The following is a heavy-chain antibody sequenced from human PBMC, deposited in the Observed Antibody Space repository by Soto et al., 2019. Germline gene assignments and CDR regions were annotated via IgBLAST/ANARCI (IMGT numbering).Heavy chain of an antibody. CDR1: GFSLSTSGVG. D-gene: IGHD6-19*01. Sequence: SGPTLVNPTQTLTLTCTFSGFSLSTSGVGVGWIRQPPGKALEWLALIYWDDDERYSPSLQSRLTITKDTSKNQVVLTMTNMDPVDTATYYCARTRVYSSGYYYYGMDVWGQGTTVTVSS. V-gene: IGHV2-5*02. CDR3: ARTRVYSSGYYYYGMDV. J-gene: IGHJ6*02. CDR2: IYWDDDE.